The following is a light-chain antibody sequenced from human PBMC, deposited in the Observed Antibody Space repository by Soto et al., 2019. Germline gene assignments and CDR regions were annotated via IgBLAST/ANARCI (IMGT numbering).Light chain of an antibody. Sequence: QSVLTQPPSVSGAPGQGVTISCTGSSSNIGAGYDVHWYQQLPRTAPKLLIYSSVNRPSGVPDRFSASKSGTSASLAITGLRPEHEADYYCQSYDSRLNGYVFGTGTKVTVL. J-gene: IGLJ1*01. CDR1: SSNIGAGYD. CDR2: SSV. V-gene: IGLV1-40*01. CDR3: QSYDSRLNGYV.